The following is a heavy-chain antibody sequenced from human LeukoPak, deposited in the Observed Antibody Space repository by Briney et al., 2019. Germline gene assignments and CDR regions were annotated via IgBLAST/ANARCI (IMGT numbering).Heavy chain of an antibody. J-gene: IGHJ4*03. CDR3: AKVLSGSQDY. CDR2: IYSAGST. Sequence: PVGSLPFSCAASGFTVSRNYYMNWVRQDPGNGLEWVSVIYSAGSTYYADSVKGRFTISRDNSKNTVYLQMNSLRAEDTAVYYCAKVLSGSQDYWGHG. D-gene: IGHD1-26*01. V-gene: IGHV3-53*01. CDR1: GFTVSRNY.